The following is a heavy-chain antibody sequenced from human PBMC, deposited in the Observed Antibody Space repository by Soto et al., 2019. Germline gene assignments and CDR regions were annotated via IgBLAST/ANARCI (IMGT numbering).Heavy chain of an antibody. D-gene: IGHD1-1*01. V-gene: IGHV6-1*01. CDR1: GDSVSSNSAA. J-gene: IGHJ6*02. CDR2: TYYGSKWYN. CDR3: ARDRRDGYNPTGYYYYYYGMDV. Sequence: TLSLTCAISGDSVSSNSAAWNWIRQSPSRGLEWLGRTYYGSKWYNDYAVSVKSRITINPDTSKNQFSLQLNSVTPEDTAVYYCARDRRDGYNPTGYYYYYYGMDVWGQGTTVTVSS.